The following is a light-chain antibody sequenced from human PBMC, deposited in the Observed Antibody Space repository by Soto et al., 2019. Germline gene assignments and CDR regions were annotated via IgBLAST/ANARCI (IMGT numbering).Light chain of an antibody. CDR1: QSISSW. CDR2: KAS. CDR3: KQYDTYWT. J-gene: IGKJ1*01. V-gene: IGKV1-5*03. Sequence: DIQMTQSPSTLSASVGDRVTITCRASQSISSWLAWYRQKPGKAPELLIYKASNLDSGVPSRFSGSGSGTEFTLTISSLQPDDFATYYCKQYDTYWTFGQGTKVEIK.